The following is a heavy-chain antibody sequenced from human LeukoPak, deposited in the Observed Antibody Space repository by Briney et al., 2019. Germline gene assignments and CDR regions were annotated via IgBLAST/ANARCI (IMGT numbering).Heavy chain of an antibody. CDR1: GGSVSDYY. D-gene: IGHD5-24*01. CDR2: INTSGST. CDR3: ARSGRDGYNPHFDF. J-gene: IGHJ4*02. V-gene: IGHV4-4*07. Sequence: SETLSLTCTVSGGSVSDYYWSWIRQSAGKGLQWIGRINTSGSTNYNPSLKSRVTMSEDMSKNQFFLKASSVTAADTAVYYCARSGRDGYNPHFDFWGQGTLVTVSS.